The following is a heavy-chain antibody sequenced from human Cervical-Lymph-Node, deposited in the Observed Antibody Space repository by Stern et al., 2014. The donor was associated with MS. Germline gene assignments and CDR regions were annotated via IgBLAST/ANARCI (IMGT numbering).Heavy chain of an antibody. D-gene: IGHD3-16*01. V-gene: IGHV1-18*01. CDR1: GYTFTSYS. CDR2: ISRNNGNT. J-gene: IGHJ4*02. CDR3: ARADYVWGSPQKWFFDY. Sequence: VQLVESRTELKKPGASVTVSCKVSGYTFTSYSITWVRQAPGPGLECIGRISRNNGNTDYAQKFQGRVTMTTDTSTSTAYMELRSLRSDDTAVYYCARADYVWGSPQKWFFDYWGQGTLVTVSS.